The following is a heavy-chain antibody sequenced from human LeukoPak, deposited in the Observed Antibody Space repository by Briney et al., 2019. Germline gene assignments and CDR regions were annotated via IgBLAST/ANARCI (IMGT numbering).Heavy chain of an antibody. CDR3: ARLTYTASWYYFDP. Sequence: SQTLSLTCTVSGASLSGYYWSWIRQPPGKGLEWIGYIHYSGSTKYNPSLESQVTISVDTARNQFSLKLNSVTATDTAVYFCARLTYTASWYYFDPWGQGTLVTVSS. V-gene: IGHV4-59*01. CDR1: GASLSGYY. CDR2: IHYSGST. J-gene: IGHJ5*02. D-gene: IGHD2/OR15-2a*01.